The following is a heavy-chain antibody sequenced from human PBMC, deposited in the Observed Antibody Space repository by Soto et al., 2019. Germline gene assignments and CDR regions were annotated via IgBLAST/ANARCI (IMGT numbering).Heavy chain of an antibody. Sequence: QVQLVESGGGVVQPGRSLRLSCEASGFTFSGYGMHWVRQAPGKGLEWVAVISYYGTTEDYEDSVKGRFTISRENSKNTLYLRMNSLRMEDTAVYFCAKDDPSGRYLLDYGGQGSQVTFS. V-gene: IGHV3-30*18. CDR3: AKDDPSGRYLLDY. CDR1: GFTFSGYG. J-gene: IGHJ4*02. D-gene: IGHD1-26*01. CDR2: ISYYGTTE.